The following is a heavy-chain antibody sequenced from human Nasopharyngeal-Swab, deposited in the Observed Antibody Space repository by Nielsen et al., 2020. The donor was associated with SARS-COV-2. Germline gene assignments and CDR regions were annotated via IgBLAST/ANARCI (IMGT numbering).Heavy chain of an antibody. V-gene: IGHV4-59*01. CDR1: VGSISSYY. D-gene: IGHD6-13*01. J-gene: IGHJ6*03. Sequence: SETLSLTCTVSVGSISSYYWSWIRQPPGKGLEWIGYIYYSGSTNYNPSLKSRVTISVDTSKNQFSLKLSSVTAADTAVYYCARGPDAAGTYYYYYYYMDVWGKGTTVTVSS. CDR3: ARGPDAAGTYYYYYYYMDV. CDR2: IYYSGST.